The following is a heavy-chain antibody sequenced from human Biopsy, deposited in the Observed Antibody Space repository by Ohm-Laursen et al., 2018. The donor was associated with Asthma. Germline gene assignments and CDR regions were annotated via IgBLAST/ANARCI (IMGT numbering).Heavy chain of an antibody. V-gene: IGHV4-4*03. CDR2: TNERGVT. Sequence: PGTLSLTCTVSGGSINSSTWWSRVRQSPGKGLEWIGETNERGVTNNNPSLKSRVIISIDTYWNRMSLKLTSVTAADTAVYYCARGPELDVWGQGTTVTVSS. CDR3: ARGPELDV. J-gene: IGHJ6*02. CDR1: GGSINSSTW.